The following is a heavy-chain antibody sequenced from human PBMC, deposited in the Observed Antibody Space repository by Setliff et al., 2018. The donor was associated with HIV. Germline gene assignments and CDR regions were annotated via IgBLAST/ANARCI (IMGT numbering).Heavy chain of an antibody. CDR3: ARRGYSSSSRIYFDY. V-gene: IGHV4-39*01. Sequence: SETLSLTCTVSGGSISSSSYYWGWIRQPPGKGLELIGSIYYSGSTYCNPSLKSRVTISVDTSKNQFSLKLSSVTAADTAVYYCARRGYSSSSRIYFDYWGQGTLVTVSS. J-gene: IGHJ4*02. D-gene: IGHD6-6*01. CDR1: GGSISSSSYY. CDR2: IYYSGST.